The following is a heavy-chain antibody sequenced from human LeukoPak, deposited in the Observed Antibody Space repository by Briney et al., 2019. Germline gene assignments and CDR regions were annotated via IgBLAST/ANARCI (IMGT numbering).Heavy chain of an antibody. Sequence: PGGSLRLSCAASGFTFSSYAMSWVRQAPGEGLEWVSGISTSGDSTYYPDSLKGRVTISRDNSKNRLYLQMNNLRAGDTAVYYCAKHRGAAAADHWGQGTLVTVSS. CDR3: AKHRGAAAADH. D-gene: IGHD6-13*01. J-gene: IGHJ5*02. V-gene: IGHV3-23*01. CDR2: ISTSGDST. CDR1: GFTFSSYA.